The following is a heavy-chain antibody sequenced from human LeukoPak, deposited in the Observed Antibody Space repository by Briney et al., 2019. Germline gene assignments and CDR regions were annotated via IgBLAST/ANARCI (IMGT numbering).Heavy chain of an antibody. J-gene: IGHJ5*02. Sequence: SETLSLTCTVSGGSISGYSWSWIRQPPGKGLEWIGYIYYSGSTNYNPSLKSRVTISVDTSKNQFSLKLSSVTAADTAVYYCASLGYSSGWYGRFDPWGQGTLVTVSS. V-gene: IGHV4-59*01. CDR1: GGSISGYS. CDR3: ASLGYSSGWYGRFDP. D-gene: IGHD6-19*01. CDR2: IYYSGST.